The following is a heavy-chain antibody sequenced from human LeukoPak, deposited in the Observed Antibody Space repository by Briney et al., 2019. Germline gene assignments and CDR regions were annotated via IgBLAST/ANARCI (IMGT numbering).Heavy chain of an antibody. CDR1: GFTFSSYG. CDR3: ARERAGPYYYGTDV. CDR2: IWYDGSNK. J-gene: IGHJ6*02. V-gene: IGHV3-33*01. Sequence: GGSLRLSCAASGFTFSSYGMHWVRQAPGKGLEWVAVIWYDGSNKYYADSVKGRFTISRDNSKNTPYLQMNSLRAEDTAVYYCARERAGPYYYGTDVWGQGTTVTVSS.